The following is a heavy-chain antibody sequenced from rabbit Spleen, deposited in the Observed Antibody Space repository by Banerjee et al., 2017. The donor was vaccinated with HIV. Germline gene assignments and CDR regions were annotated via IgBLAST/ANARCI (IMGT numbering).Heavy chain of an antibody. CDR1: GFSFSSTYY. V-gene: IGHV1S45*01. CDR3: ARNEPGNPYRTNL. Sequence: QEQLVESGGGLVQPEGSLTLTCTASGFSFSSTYYMCWVRQAPGKGLEWIGCIVTGSSGNTYYASWAKGRFTSSKTSSTTVTLQMTSLTAADTATYFCARNEPGNPYRTNLWGPGTLVTVS. D-gene: IGHD7-1*01. J-gene: IGHJ6*01. CDR2: IVTGSSGNT.